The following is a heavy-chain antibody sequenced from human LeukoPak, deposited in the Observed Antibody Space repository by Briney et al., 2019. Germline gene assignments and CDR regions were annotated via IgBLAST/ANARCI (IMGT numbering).Heavy chain of an antibody. V-gene: IGHV1-18*01. CDR2: ISAYNGNT. D-gene: IGHD6-19*01. Sequence: RASVKVSCKASGYTFTSYGISWVRQAPGQGLEWMGWISAYNGNTNYAQKFQGRVTITADKSTSTAYMELSSLRSEDTAVYYCARAAGSSGWYSMEWFDPWGQGTLVTVSS. J-gene: IGHJ5*02. CDR1: GYTFTSYG. CDR3: ARAAGSSGWYSMEWFDP.